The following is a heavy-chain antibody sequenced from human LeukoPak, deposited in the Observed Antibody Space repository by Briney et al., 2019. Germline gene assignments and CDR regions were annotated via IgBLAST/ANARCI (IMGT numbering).Heavy chain of an antibody. Sequence: RASVKVSCKASGYTFTNYDINWVRQATGQGLEWMGYMNPNSLNTGYAQKFHGRVTITRNTSISTAYMELSSLRSEDTAIYYCAREGLDYWGQGTLVTVSS. V-gene: IGHV1-8*03. CDR2: MNPNSLNT. CDR1: GYTFTNYD. J-gene: IGHJ4*02. CDR3: AREGLDY.